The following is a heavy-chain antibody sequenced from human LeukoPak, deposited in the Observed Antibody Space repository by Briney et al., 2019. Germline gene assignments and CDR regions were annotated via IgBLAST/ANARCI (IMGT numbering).Heavy chain of an antibody. V-gene: IGHV1-18*01. Sequence: ASVSLSCKSSGYTFTSYGSSWRRQPPGQRLELMGCISAYNGNTNYAQKLQGRVTMTTDTSTSTAYMELRSLRSDDTAVYYCARDSGLDYWGQGTLVTVSS. CDR1: GYTFTSYG. J-gene: IGHJ4*02. CDR3: ARDSGLDY. CDR2: ISAYNGNT. D-gene: IGHD3-10*01.